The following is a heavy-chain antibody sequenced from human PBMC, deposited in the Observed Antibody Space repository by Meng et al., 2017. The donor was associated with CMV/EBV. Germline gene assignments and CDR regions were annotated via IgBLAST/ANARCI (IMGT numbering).Heavy chain of an antibody. CDR1: GGTFSSYA. CDR3: ASRYCSSTSCRYYGMDV. CDR2: IIPILGTA. D-gene: IGHD2-2*01. Sequence: SVKVSCKASGGTFSSYAISWVRQAPGQGLEWMGGIIPILGTANYAQKFQGRVTITTDESTSTAYMELSSLRSEDTAVYYCASRYCSSTSCRYYGMDVWGQGTTVTVSS. V-gene: IGHV1-69*05. J-gene: IGHJ6*02.